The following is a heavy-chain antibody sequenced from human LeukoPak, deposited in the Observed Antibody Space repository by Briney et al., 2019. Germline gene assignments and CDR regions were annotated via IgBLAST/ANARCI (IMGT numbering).Heavy chain of an antibody. CDR1: GYTFTGYY. D-gene: IGHD6-19*01. J-gene: IGHJ6*03. Sequence: ASVKVSCKASGYTFTGYYMHWVRQAPGQGLEWMGWINPNSGGTNYAQKFQGRVTMTRDTSISTAYMELSRLRSDDTAVYYCARDGGSSGWYYYYMDVWGKGTTVTISS. V-gene: IGHV1-2*02. CDR3: ARDGGSSGWYYYYMDV. CDR2: INPNSGGT.